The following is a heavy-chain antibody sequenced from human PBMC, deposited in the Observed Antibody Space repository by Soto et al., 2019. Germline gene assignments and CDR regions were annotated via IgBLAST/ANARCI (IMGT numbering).Heavy chain of an antibody. CDR1: GYTFTSYD. J-gene: IGHJ6*02. Sequence: QVQLVQSGAEVKKPGASVKVSCKASGYTFTSYDINWVRQATGQGLEWMGWMNPNSGNTGYAQKFQGRVTMTRNTSIXXAXMXXSSLRSEDTAVYYCARFTMVRGVIQVYYYYYGMDVWGQGTTVTVSS. D-gene: IGHD3-10*01. CDR3: ARFTMVRGVIQVYYYYYGMDV. V-gene: IGHV1-8*01. CDR2: MNPNSGNT.